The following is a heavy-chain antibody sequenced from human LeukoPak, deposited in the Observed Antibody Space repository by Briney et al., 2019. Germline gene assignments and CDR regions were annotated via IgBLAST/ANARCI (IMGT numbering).Heavy chain of an antibody. CDR1: GYTLTELS. J-gene: IGHJ4*02. V-gene: IGHV1-24*01. Sequence: ASVKVSCKVSGYTLTELSMHWVRQAPGKGLEWMGGFDPEDGETIYAQKFQGRVTVTEDTSTDTAYMELSSLRSEDTAVYYCATLHVGYGDWGQGTLVTVSS. D-gene: IGHD5-12*01. CDR3: ATLHVGYGD. CDR2: FDPEDGET.